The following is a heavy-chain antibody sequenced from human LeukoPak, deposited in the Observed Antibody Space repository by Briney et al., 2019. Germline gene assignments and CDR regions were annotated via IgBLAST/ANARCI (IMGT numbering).Heavy chain of an antibody. J-gene: IGHJ4*02. D-gene: IGHD5-18*01. V-gene: IGHV3-21*01. CDR1: GFTSTSDS. Sequence: SRRSLRPSPAVSGFTSTSDSINCVPRAPRKGLEWVSSISSSSSYIYYADSVKGRFTISRDNAKNSLYLQMNSLRAEDTAVYYCARGGDTAMTSLDYWGQGTLVTVSS. CDR3: ARGGDTAMTSLDY. CDR2: ISSSSSYI.